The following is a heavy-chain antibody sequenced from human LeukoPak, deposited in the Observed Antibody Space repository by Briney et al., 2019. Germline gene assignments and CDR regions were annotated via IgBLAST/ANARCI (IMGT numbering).Heavy chain of an antibody. D-gene: IGHD3-10*01. V-gene: IGHV4-59*01. CDR2: IYYSGST. CDR1: GGSISSYY. J-gene: IGHJ4*02. CDR3: AREYYYGSGSYYNYFDY. Sequence: PSETLSLTCTVSGGSISSYYWSWIRQPPGKGLEWIGYIYYSGSTNYNPSLKSRVTISVDTSKNQFSLKLSSVTAADTAVYYCAREYYYGSGSYYNYFDYWGQGTLVTVSS.